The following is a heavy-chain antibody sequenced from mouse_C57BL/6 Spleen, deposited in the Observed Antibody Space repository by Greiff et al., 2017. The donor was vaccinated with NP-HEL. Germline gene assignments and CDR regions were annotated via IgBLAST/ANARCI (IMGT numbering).Heavy chain of an antibody. D-gene: IGHD1-1*01. Sequence: QVQLQQPGAELVRPGSSVKLSCKASGYTFTSYWMHWVKQRPIQGLEWIGNIDPSDSDTHYNQKFKDKATLTVDKSSSTAYMQLSSLTSEDSAVYYCARSGYYYGSSYFAYWGQGTLVTVSA. CDR2: IDPSDSDT. CDR3: ARSGYYYGSSYFAY. CDR1: GYTFTSYW. V-gene: IGHV1-52*01. J-gene: IGHJ3*01.